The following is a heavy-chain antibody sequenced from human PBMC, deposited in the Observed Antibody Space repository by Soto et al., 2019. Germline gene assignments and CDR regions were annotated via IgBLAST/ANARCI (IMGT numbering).Heavy chain of an antibody. CDR3: ARDGYYDSSGYFFYYYFDY. V-gene: IGHV3-21*01. Sequence: GGSLRLSCAASGFTLSSYSMNWVRQAPGKGLEWVSSISSSSSYIYYADSVKGRFTISRDNAKNSLYLQMNSLRAEDTAVYYCARDGYYDSSGYFFYYYFDYWGQGTLATVSS. CDR1: GFTLSSYS. D-gene: IGHD3-22*01. CDR2: ISSSSSYI. J-gene: IGHJ4*02.